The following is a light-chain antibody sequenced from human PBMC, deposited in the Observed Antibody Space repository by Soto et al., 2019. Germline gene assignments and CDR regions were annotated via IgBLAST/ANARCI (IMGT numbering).Light chain of an antibody. V-gene: IGLV1-40*01. CDR2: DVS. J-gene: IGLJ1*01. Sequence: QSVLTQPPSVSGAPGQRVTSSCTGGSSNIGAGYDVHWYQQLPGTAPKLMIYDVSNRPSGVSNRFSGSKSGNTASLTISGLQAEDEADYYCSSYTSSSTNVFGTGTKSPS. CDR1: SSNIGAGYD. CDR3: SSYTSSSTNV.